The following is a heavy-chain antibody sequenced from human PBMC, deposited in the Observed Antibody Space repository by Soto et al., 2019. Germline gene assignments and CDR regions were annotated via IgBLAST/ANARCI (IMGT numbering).Heavy chain of an antibody. J-gene: IGHJ4*02. CDR2: ISYSVNT. D-gene: IGHD2-2*01. CDR3: AGGPASSADY. Sequence: SETLSLTCTVSGGSIRTYYWSWIRQPPGKGLECLGYISYSVNTNYNPSLKGRVTISVDTSKNQFSLKLNSVTAADTAVYYCAGGPASSADYWGQGTLVTVSS. V-gene: IGHV4-59*13. CDR1: GGSIRTYY.